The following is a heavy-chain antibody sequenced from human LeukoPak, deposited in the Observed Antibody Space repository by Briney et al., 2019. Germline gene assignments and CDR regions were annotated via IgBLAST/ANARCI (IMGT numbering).Heavy chain of an antibody. CDR3: ATRIEAVGS. V-gene: IGHV1-3*01. J-gene: IGHJ4*02. CDR1: GYTFSSYA. Sequence: ASVKVSCKASGYTFSSYAMHWVRQAPGQRLEWMGWIIPGNGNTKYSQKFQGRVTITRDTSASTAYVELSSLRSEDTAVYYCATRIEAVGSWGQGTLVTVSS. CDR2: IIPGNGNT. D-gene: IGHD6-13*01.